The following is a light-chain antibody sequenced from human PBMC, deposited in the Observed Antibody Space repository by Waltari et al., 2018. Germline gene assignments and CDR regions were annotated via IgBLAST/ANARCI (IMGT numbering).Light chain of an antibody. V-gene: IGKV1-33*01. CDR2: DAS. CDR1: QEISEN. CDR3: QQYNNLPLT. J-gene: IGKJ4*01. Sequence: DIQMTQSPSSLSASVGDRVTITCQASQEISENLHWFQQKPGKAPNLLIYDASNLHTGVPSRFSGSKSGTDFTLTISSLQPEDIATYYCQQYNNLPLTFGGGTKVEIK.